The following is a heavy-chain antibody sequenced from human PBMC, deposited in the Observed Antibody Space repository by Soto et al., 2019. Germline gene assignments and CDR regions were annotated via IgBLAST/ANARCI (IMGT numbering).Heavy chain of an antibody. Sequence: EGQLVESGGGLAQPGRSLRLSCAASGFTFDHYAMHWVRQAPGKGLEWVSGISGNSVGGVYADPVKDRFTISRDNAKNSLYLQMNSLTAEDTAFYYCAKGGANSSAVGGWDYWGQGTPVTVSS. D-gene: IGHD1-26*01. CDR1: GFTFDHYA. CDR3: AKGGANSSAVGGWDY. V-gene: IGHV3-9*01. J-gene: IGHJ4*02. CDR2: ISGNSVGG.